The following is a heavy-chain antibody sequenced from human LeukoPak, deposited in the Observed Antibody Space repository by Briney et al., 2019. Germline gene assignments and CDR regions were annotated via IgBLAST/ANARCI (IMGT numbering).Heavy chain of an antibody. CDR1: GFTFSTYA. CDR3: AKGLHSGSYLDALDI. CDR2: IRSDGGNK. J-gene: IGHJ3*02. V-gene: IGHV3-30*02. Sequence: GGSLRLSCAASGFTFSTYAMHWVRQAPGKGLEWVALIRSDGGNKYYTDSVKGRFTISRDNSKNTLYLQMNGLRVEDTAVYYCAKGLHSGSYLDALDIWGQGTMVTVFS. D-gene: IGHD1-26*01.